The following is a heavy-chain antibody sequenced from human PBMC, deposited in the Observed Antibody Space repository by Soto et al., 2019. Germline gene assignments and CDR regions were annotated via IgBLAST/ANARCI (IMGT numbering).Heavy chain of an antibody. Sequence: SVKVSCKASGGTFSSYAISWVRQDPGQGLEWMGGIIPIFGTANYAQKFQGRVTITADQSTSTAYMELSSLRSEDTAVYYCARVQLVAATVFWFDPWGQGTLVTVSS. V-gene: IGHV1-69*13. CDR1: GGTFSSYA. CDR3: ARVQLVAATVFWFDP. J-gene: IGHJ5*02. D-gene: IGHD2-15*01. CDR2: IIPIFGTA.